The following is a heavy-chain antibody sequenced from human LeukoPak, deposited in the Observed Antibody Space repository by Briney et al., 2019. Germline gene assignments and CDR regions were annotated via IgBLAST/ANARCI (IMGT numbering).Heavy chain of an antibody. CDR3: ARDRHGDYYFDY. CDR2: ISYDGSNK. CDR1: GLTFSSHW. V-gene: IGHV3-30-3*01. J-gene: IGHJ4*02. D-gene: IGHD4-17*01. Sequence: GGSLRLSCAASGLTFSSHWMHWVRQAPGKGLEWVAVISYDGSNKYYADSVKGRFTISRDNSKNTLYLQMNSLRAEDTAVYYCARDRHGDYYFDYWGQGTLVTVSS.